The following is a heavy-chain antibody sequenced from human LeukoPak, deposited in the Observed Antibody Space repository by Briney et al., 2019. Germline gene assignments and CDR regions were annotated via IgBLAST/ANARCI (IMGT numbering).Heavy chain of an antibody. J-gene: IGHJ4*02. CDR3: ARVIVATDFDC. CDR2: INSSSTYI. Sequence: GGSLRLSCAASGFTFSYYYMSWIRQAPGKGLEGVSSINSSSTYIHYVDSVRGRFTISRDNAKNSLYLQMNSLRDEDTAVYYCARVIVATDFDCWGQGTLVTVSS. CDR1: GFTFSYYY. V-gene: IGHV3-11*06. D-gene: IGHD5-12*01.